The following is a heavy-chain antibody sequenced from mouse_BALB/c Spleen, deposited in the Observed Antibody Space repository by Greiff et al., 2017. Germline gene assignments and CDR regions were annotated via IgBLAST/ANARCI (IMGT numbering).Heavy chain of an antibody. Sequence: EVMLVESGGGLVKPGGSLKLSCAASGFTFSSYAMSWVRQSPEKRLEWVAEISSGGSYTYYPDTVTGRFTISRDNAKNTLYLEMSSLRSEDTAMYYCARIDGYWFAYWGQGTLVTVSA. D-gene: IGHD2-3*01. CDR1: GFTFSSYA. CDR3: ARIDGYWFAY. V-gene: IGHV5-9-4*01. J-gene: IGHJ3*01. CDR2: ISSGGSYT.